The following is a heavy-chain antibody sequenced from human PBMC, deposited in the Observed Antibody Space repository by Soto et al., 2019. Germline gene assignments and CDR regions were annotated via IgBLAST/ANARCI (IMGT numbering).Heavy chain of an antibody. Sequence: GASVKVSCKASGYTFTSYDINWVRQATGQGLEWMGWMNPNSGNTGYAQNFKGRVTMTRNTSISTAYMELSSLRSEDTAVYYCARVSSWSCFDYWGLGTLVTVSS. CDR2: MNPNSGNT. V-gene: IGHV1-8*01. J-gene: IGHJ4*02. CDR3: ARVSSWSCFDY. D-gene: IGHD6-13*01. CDR1: GYTFTSYD.